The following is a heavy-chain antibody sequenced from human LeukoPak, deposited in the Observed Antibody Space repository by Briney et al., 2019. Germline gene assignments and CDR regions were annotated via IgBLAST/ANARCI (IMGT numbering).Heavy chain of an antibody. Sequence: ASVKVSCKASGYTFTGYYMHWVRQAPGQGPEWMGWINPNSGGTNYAQKFQGRVTMTRDTSISTAYMELSKLRSDDTAVYYCASAYGDYTVGWFDPWGQGTLVTVSS. J-gene: IGHJ5*02. CDR1: GYTFTGYY. CDR3: ASAYGDYTVGWFDP. CDR2: INPNSGGT. V-gene: IGHV1-2*02. D-gene: IGHD4-17*01.